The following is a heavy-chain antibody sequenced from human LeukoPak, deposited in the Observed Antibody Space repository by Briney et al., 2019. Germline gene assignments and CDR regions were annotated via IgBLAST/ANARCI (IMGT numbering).Heavy chain of an antibody. Sequence: SETLSLTCTVSGGSISSYYWSWIRQPAGKGLEWMGRVYTSGSTNYNPSLKSRVTMSVDTSKNQFSLKLNSVTAADTASYYCARVSYGDYYFDYWGQGTLVTVSS. J-gene: IGHJ4*02. CDR3: ARVSYGDYYFDY. CDR1: GGSISSYY. CDR2: VYTSGST. V-gene: IGHV4-4*07. D-gene: IGHD4-17*01.